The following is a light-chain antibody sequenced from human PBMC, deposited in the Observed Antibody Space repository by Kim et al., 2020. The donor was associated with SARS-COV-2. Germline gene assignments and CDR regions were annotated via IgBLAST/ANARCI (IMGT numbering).Light chain of an antibody. CDR1: SNNVGYYNY. V-gene: IGLV2-14*03. CDR2: DVD. CDR3: SSYTPSGTLV. Sequence: GQSNTISYTGTSNNVGYYNYVSWYQQLPGEVPKLMIYDVDIRPSGVSNRFSGSKSGNTASLTISGLQAEDEADYYCSSYTPSGTLVFGSGTKVTVL. J-gene: IGLJ1*01.